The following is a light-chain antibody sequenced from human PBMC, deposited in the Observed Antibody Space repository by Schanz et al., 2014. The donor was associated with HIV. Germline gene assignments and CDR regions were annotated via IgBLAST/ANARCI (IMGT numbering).Light chain of an antibody. V-gene: IGKV1-6*01. CDR1: QGIRND. Sequence: AIQMTQSPSSLSASVGDRVTITCRASQGIRNDLGWYQQKPGKAPKLLIYAASSLQSGVPSRFIGSGSGTDFTLTITSLQPEDFATYYCLQDYNYPYTFGQGTKLEIK. CDR2: AAS. CDR3: LQDYNYPYT. J-gene: IGKJ2*01.